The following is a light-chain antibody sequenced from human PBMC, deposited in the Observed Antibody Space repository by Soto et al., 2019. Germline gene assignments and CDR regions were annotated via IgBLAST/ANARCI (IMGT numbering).Light chain of an antibody. CDR1: QSVTSNF. CDR2: DAS. V-gene: IGKV3-11*01. J-gene: IGKJ5*01. Sequence: EIVLTQSPGPLSLSPGERDTLSCSAGQSVTSNFLAWYQHTPGQAPRLLIFDASNRATGIPARFSGSGSGTDFSLTISSLEPEDFAVYYCQQRSNWTPITFGQGTRLEIK. CDR3: QQRSNWTPIT.